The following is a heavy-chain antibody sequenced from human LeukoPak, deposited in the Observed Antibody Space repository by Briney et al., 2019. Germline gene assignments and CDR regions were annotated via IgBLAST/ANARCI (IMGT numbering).Heavy chain of an antibody. Sequence: SETLSLTCTVSGGSISSYYWSWVRQPPGKGLEWIGYIYYSGSTNYNPSLKSRVTISVDTSKNQFSLKLSSVTAADPAVYYCASSEGCSSTSCSFDYWGQGTLVTVSS. CDR3: ASSEGCSSTSCSFDY. J-gene: IGHJ4*02. D-gene: IGHD2-2*01. V-gene: IGHV4-59*01. CDR2: IYYSGST. CDR1: GGSISSYY.